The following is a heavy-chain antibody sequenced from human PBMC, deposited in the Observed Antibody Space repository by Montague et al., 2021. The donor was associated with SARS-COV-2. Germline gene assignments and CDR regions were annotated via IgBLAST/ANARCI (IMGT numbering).Heavy chain of an antibody. CDR3: TREGYQMLWSNYYYYGMDV. CDR1: GGSFSGYY. J-gene: IGHJ6*02. D-gene: IGHD2-2*01. Sequence: SKTLSLTCAVYGGSFSGYYWSWIRQPPGKGLEWIGEINHSGSTNYNPSLKSQVTISVDTSKNQFSLKLSSVTAADTAVYYCTREGYQMLWSNYYYYGMDVWGQGTTVTVSS. V-gene: IGHV4-34*01. CDR2: INHSGST.